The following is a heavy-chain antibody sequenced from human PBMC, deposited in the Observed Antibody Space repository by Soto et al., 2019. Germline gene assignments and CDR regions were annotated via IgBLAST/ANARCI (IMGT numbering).Heavy chain of an antibody. CDR3: AKDLLRSHYYYYYGMDV. J-gene: IGHJ6*02. CDR2: MYSGGSI. Sequence: GGSLSLSCAASGFTVSSNYMGWVRQAPGKGLEWVSVMYSGGSIYYADSVKGRFSTSRDNSKNTLYLQMNSLRAEDTAVYYCAKDLLRSHYYYYYGMDVWGQGTTVTVSS. V-gene: IGHV3-66*02. D-gene: IGHD4-17*01. CDR1: GFTVSSNY.